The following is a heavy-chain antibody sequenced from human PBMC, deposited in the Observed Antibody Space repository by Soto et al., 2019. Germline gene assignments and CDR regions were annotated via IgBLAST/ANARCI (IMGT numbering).Heavy chain of an antibody. CDR3: SRGTYYPQSSGLHADY. CDR1: GFSFNDYA. Sequence: GGSLRLSCATSGFSFNDYAMYWVRQAPGQGLEWVAIISSDGHHQFYLDNLRGRFTVSRDNSKNTLYLQMNSLRPEDTAVYYCSRGTYYPQSSGLHADYWGPGTVVTVYS. CDR2: ISSDGHHQ. J-gene: IGHJ4*02. V-gene: IGHV3-30*03. D-gene: IGHD3-22*01.